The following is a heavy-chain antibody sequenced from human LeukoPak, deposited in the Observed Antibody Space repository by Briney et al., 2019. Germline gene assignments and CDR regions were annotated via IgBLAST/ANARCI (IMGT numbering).Heavy chain of an antibody. V-gene: IGHV4-34*01. J-gene: IGHJ6*02. D-gene: IGHD4-23*01. CDR2: INHSGST. CDR3: AXXXXXXTVVTYYNYGMDV. Sequence: SETLSLTCGVNGGSFRSYFWSWIRQPPGKGLEWIGEINHSGSTNYNPSLKSRITISVNTSKKQLSLKMNSVTAADTAVYYCAXXXXXXTVVTYYNYGMDVWGQGTTVTVSS. CDR1: GGSFRSYF.